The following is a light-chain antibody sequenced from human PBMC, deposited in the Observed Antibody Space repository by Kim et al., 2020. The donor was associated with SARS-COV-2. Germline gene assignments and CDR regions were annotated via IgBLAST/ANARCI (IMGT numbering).Light chain of an antibody. CDR2: EVS. V-gene: IGLV2-23*02. CDR1: SSDVGSYNL. CDR3: CSYAGSSTCV. J-gene: IGLJ2*01. Sequence: QSALTQPASVSGSPGQSITISCTGTSSDVGSYNLVSWYQQHPGKAPILMIYEVSKRPSGVSHRFSGSKSGNTASLTISGLQAEDEADYYCCSYAGSSTCVFGGGTQLTVL.